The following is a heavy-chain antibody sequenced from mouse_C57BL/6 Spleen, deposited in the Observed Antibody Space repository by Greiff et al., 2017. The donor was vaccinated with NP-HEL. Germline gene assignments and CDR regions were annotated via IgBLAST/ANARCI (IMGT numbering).Heavy chain of an antibody. CDR2: IYPGDGDT. CDR3: ARGDYYGSKGPYYLDY. J-gene: IGHJ2*01. V-gene: IGHV1-82*01. Sequence: QVQLQQSGPELVKPGASVKISCKASGYAFSSSWMNWVKQRPGKGLEWIGRIYPGDGDTNYNGKFKGKATLTADKSSSTAYMQLSSLTSEDSAVYFCARGDYYGSKGPYYLDYWGQGTTLTVSS. D-gene: IGHD1-1*01. CDR1: GYAFSSSW.